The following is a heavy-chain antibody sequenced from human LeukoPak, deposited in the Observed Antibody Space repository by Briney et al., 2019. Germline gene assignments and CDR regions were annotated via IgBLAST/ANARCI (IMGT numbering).Heavy chain of an antibody. Sequence: PGGSLRLSCAASGFTFSSYWMSWVRQAPGKGLEWVANIKQDGSEKYYVDSVKGRFTISRDNAKNSLYLQVNSLRAEDTAVYYCARGGYSYGTPHDAFDIWGQGTMVTVSS. CDR1: GFTFSSYW. CDR3: ARGGYSYGTPHDAFDI. J-gene: IGHJ3*02. CDR2: IKQDGSEK. V-gene: IGHV3-7*01. D-gene: IGHD5-18*01.